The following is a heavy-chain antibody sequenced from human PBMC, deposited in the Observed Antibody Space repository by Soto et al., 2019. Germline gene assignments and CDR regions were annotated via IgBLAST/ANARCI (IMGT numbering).Heavy chain of an antibody. V-gene: IGHV3-33*01. Sequence: GGSLRLSCAASGFTFSSYGMHWVRQAPGKGLEWVAVIWYDGSNKYYADSVKGRFTISRDNSKNTLYLQMNSLRAEDTAVYYCARDQGGPHAFAYWGQGTLVTVSS. CDR2: IWYDGSNK. D-gene: IGHD1-26*01. J-gene: IGHJ4*02. CDR3: ARDQGGPHAFAY. CDR1: GFTFSSYG.